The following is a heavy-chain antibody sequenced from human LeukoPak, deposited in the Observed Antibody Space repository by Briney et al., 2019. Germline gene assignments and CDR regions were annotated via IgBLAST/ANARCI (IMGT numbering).Heavy chain of an antibody. J-gene: IGHJ4*02. CDR1: GGTFSSYA. CDR2: IIPIFGTA. D-gene: IGHD1-26*01. V-gene: IGHV1-69*05. Sequence: SVKVSCKASGGTFSSYAISWVRQAPGQGLEWMGGIIPIFGTANYAQKFQGRVTITTDESTSTAYMELSSLRSEDTAVYYCARDLGSGSYYFDYWGQGTLVTVSS. CDR3: ARDLGSGSYYFDY.